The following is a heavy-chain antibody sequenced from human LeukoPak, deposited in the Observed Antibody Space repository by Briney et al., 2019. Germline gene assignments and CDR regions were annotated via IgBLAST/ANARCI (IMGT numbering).Heavy chain of an antibody. CDR3: ARDQGTEQQLGLGQFDY. Sequence: SVKVSCKASGGTFSSYAISWVRQAPGQGLEWMGGIIPIFGTANYAQKFHGRVTITADKSTSTAYMELSSLRSEDTAVYYCARDQGTEQQLGLGQFDYWGQGTLVTVSS. V-gene: IGHV1-69*06. D-gene: IGHD6-13*01. CDR1: GGTFSSYA. J-gene: IGHJ4*02. CDR2: IIPIFGTA.